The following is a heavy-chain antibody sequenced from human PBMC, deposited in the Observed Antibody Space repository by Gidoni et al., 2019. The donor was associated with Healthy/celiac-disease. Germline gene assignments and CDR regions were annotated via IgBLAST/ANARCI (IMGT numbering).Heavy chain of an antibody. CDR3: AKDIRDLVYSSGWIDY. V-gene: IGHV3-9*01. J-gene: IGHJ4*02. CDR1: GFTFDDYA. D-gene: IGHD6-19*01. CDR2: ISWNSGSI. Sequence: EVQLVESGGGLVQPGRSLSLSCAASGFTFDDYAMHWVRQAPGKGLEWVSGISWNSGSIGYADSVKGRFTISRDNAKNSLYLQMNSLRAEDTALYYCAKDIRDLVYSSGWIDYWGQGTLVTVSS.